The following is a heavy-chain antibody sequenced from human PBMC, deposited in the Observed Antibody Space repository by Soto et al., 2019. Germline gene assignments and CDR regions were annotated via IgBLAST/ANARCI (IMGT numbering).Heavy chain of an antibody. Sequence: SETLSLTCTVSGGSISRGGYYWSWIRQNPGKGLEWIGYTNNSVSTYYNPSLKSRVTISVDTSKNQFSLKLSSVTAADTAVYYCARGDYYYMGFGEPRPLNWFDPWGQGTLVTVSS. CDR3: ARGDYYYMGFGEPRPLNWFDP. CDR2: TNNSVST. D-gene: IGHD3-10*01. J-gene: IGHJ5*02. V-gene: IGHV4-31*03. CDR1: GGSISRGGYY.